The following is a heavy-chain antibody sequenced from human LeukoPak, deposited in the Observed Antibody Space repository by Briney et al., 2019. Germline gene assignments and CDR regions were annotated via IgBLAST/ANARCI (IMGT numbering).Heavy chain of an antibody. D-gene: IGHD1-26*01. CDR1: GYTFTGYY. Sequence: ASVKVSCKASGYTFTGYYMHWVRQAPGQGLEWMGWINPNSGGTNYAQKFQGRVTMTRDTSISTAYMELSRLRSDDTAVYYCAWELLALGTAPLHGYMDVWGKGTTVTVSS. CDR3: AWELLALGTAPLHGYMDV. CDR2: INPNSGGT. V-gene: IGHV1-2*02. J-gene: IGHJ6*03.